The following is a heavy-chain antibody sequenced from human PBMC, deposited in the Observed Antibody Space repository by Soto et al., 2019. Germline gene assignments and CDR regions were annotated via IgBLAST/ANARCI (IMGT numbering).Heavy chain of an antibody. J-gene: IGHJ5*02. CDR3: ARGYCSSTSCYNRGYNWFDP. CDR1: GGTFSSYA. V-gene: IGHV1-69*13. D-gene: IGHD2-2*02. Sequence: SVKVSCKASGGTFSSYAISWVRQAPGQGLEWMGGIIPIFGTANYAQKFQGRVTITADESTSTAYMELSSLRSEDTAVYYCARGYCSSTSCYNRGYNWFDPWGQGTLVTSPQ. CDR2: IIPIFGTA.